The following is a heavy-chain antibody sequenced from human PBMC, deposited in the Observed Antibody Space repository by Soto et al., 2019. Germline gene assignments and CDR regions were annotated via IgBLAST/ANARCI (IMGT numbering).Heavy chain of an antibody. D-gene: IGHD2-2*02. Sequence: SVKVSCKASGGTFSSYAISWVRQAPGQGLEWMGGIIPIFGTANYAQKFQGRVTITADESTSTAYMELSSLRSEDTAVYYCARGGIVVVPAAIPFDPRGQGTLVTVSS. CDR3: ARGGIVVVPAAIPFDP. J-gene: IGHJ5*02. V-gene: IGHV1-69*13. CDR1: GGTFSSYA. CDR2: IIPIFGTA.